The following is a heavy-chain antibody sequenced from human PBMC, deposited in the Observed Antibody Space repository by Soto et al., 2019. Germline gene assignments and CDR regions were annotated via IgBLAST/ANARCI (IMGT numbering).Heavy chain of an antibody. CDR1: GGSISSSNW. J-gene: IGHJ6*02. CDR3: ASVAVAGQYYYYYYGMDV. Sequence: SETLSLTCAVSGGSISSSNWWSWVRQPPGKGPEWIGEIYHSGSTNYNPSLKSRVTISVDKSKNQFSLKLSSVTAADTAAYYCASVAVAGQYYYYYYGMDVWGQGTTVTVSS. V-gene: IGHV4-4*02. CDR2: IYHSGST. D-gene: IGHD6-19*01.